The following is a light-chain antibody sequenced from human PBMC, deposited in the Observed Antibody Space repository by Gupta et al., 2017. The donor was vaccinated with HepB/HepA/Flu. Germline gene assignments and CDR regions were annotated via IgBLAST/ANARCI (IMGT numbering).Light chain of an antibody. Sequence: SYDLTQPLSVSVSPGQTATITCGGDKLGNKYASWYQQKPGHSPVLVIYQDDKRPSGILERFSASNSGNTATLTISGTQALDEADYYCQAWDSSTEVVFGGGTKLTVL. CDR3: QAWDSSTEVV. V-gene: IGLV3-1*01. CDR2: QDD. J-gene: IGLJ2*01. CDR1: KLGNKY.